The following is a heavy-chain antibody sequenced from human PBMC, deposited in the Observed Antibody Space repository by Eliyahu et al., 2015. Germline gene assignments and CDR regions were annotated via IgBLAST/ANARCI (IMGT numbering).Heavy chain of an antibody. Sequence: QVQLVESGGGVVQPGRSLRLSCAASGXTFXXYGXXWVRQAPGKGLEWVAVIWYDGSNKYYADSVKGRFTISRDNSKNTLYLQMNSLRAEDTAVYYCARGATIKGVGYYYYYYYMDVWGKGTTVTVSS. J-gene: IGHJ6*03. CDR2: IWYDGSNK. CDR1: GXTFXXYG. V-gene: IGHV3-33*01. CDR3: ARGATIKGVGYYYYYYYMDV. D-gene: IGHD5-12*01.